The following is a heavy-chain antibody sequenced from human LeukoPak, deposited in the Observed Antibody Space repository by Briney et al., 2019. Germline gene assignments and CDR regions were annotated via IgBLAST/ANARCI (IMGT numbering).Heavy chain of an antibody. D-gene: IGHD1-14*01. J-gene: IGHJ4*02. CDR2: INPNSGNT. CDR1: GYTFTSYD. Sequence: ASVKVSCKASGYTFTSYDINWVRQATGQGLEWMGWINPNSGNTGYAQKFQGGVTMTRDTSISTAYMELSSLRSEDTAVYYCARGPPEHPQGYWGQGTLVTVSS. CDR3: ARGPPEHPQGY. V-gene: IGHV1-8*01.